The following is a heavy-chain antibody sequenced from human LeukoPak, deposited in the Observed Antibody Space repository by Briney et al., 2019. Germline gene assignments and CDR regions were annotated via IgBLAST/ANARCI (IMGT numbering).Heavy chain of an antibody. J-gene: IGHJ6*02. CDR2: MNPNSGNT. Sequence: ASVNVSCKASGYTFTSHDINWVRQATGQGLEWMGWMNPNSGNTGYAQKFQGRVTMTRDTSMSTAYMELNSLRSEDTAVYYCTRNRYCSRTNCYTHYYDMDVWGQGTTVTVSS. CDR1: GYTFTSHD. CDR3: TRNRYCSRTNCYTHYYDMDV. V-gene: IGHV1-8*01. D-gene: IGHD2-2*02.